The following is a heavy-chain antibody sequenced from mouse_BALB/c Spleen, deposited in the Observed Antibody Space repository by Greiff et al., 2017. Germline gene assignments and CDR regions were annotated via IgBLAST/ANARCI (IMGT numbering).Heavy chain of an antibody. CDR3: ARRSTVVYFDY. CDR2: INPNDGST. CDR1: GYTFTDYN. J-gene: IGHJ2*01. V-gene: IGHV1-18*01. D-gene: IGHD1-1*01. Sequence: VQLKQSGAELVKPGASVKISCKASGYTFTDYNMDWVKQSPGKSLEWIGDINPNDGSTSYNQKFTGKATITVDKSTSTAYMELRSLTSEDTAVYYCARRSTVVYFDYWGQGTTLTVSS.